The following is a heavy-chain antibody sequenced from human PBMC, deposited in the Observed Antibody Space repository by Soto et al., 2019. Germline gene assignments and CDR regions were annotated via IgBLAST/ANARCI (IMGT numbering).Heavy chain of an antibody. CDR2: INHSGST. Sequence: SETLSLTCAVYGGSFSGYYWSWIRQPPGKGLEWIGEINHSGSTNYNPSLKSRVTISVDTSKNQFSLKLSSVTAADTAVYYCARGSLQDIVVVVAATPLVNGFDYWGQGTLVTVSS. CDR3: ARGSLQDIVVVVAATPLVNGFDY. CDR1: GGSFSGYY. D-gene: IGHD2-15*01. V-gene: IGHV4-34*01. J-gene: IGHJ4*02.